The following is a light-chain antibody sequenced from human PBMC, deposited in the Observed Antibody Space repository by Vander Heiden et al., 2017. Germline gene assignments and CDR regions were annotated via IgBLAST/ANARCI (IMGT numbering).Light chain of an antibody. CDR3: SSYAGSSYFGVL. CDR2: EVN. V-gene: IGLV2-8*01. Sequence: QSALTQPPSASGSPGQSVTISCTGTSSDVGDFNYVSWYQQHPGKVPKLMIYEVNKRPSGVPDRFSGSKSGNTASLTVSGLQAEDEADYYCSSYAGSSYFGVLFGEGTKLTVL. CDR1: SSDVGDFNY. J-gene: IGLJ2*01.